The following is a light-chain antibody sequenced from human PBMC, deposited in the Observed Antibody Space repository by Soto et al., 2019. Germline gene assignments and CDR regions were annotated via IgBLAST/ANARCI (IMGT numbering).Light chain of an antibody. J-gene: IGKJ4*01. CDR3: QQGYGDPLT. CDR1: QGINNY. V-gene: IGKV1-27*01. Sequence: DIQMTQSPSSLSASVGDSVTITCRASQGINNYLAWFQQKPGKVPVLLIYAASTLKPGVPSRFSGSGFGTEFFLTIDSLQPEDVATYYCQQGYGDPLTFGGGTKVE. CDR2: AAS.